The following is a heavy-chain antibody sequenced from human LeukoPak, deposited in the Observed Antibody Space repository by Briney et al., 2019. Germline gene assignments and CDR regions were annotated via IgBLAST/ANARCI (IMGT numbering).Heavy chain of an antibody. CDR3: ARFSEYYHSSVHYLDY. D-gene: IGHD3-22*01. V-gene: IGHV4-39*07. CDR1: GGSISSGYY. CDR2: IYYSGST. Sequence: PSETLSLTCTVSGGSISSGYYRVWIRQPPGKGLEWIGNIYYSGSTYYNPSLKSRVTMSVDTSRNQFFLRLSSVTAADTAVYYCARFSEYYHSSVHYLDYWGQGTLVSVSP. J-gene: IGHJ4*02.